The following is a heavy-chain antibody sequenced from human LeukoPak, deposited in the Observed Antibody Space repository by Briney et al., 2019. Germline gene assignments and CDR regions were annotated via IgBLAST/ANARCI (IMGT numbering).Heavy chain of an antibody. D-gene: IGHD1-1*01. J-gene: IGHJ6*02. CDR1: GGTFSSYA. Sequence: ASVKVSCKASGGTFSSYAISWVRQAPGQGLEWMGRIIPILGIANYAQKFQGRVTITADKSTSTAYMELSSLRSEDTAVYYCASVLEPYYYYYGMDVWGQGTTVTVS. CDR3: ASVLEPYYYYYGMDV. CDR2: IIPILGIA. V-gene: IGHV1-69*04.